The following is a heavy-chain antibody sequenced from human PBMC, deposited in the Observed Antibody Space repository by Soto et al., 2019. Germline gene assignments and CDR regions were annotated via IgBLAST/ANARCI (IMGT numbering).Heavy chain of an antibody. D-gene: IGHD2-2*01. Sequence: PSETLSLTCTVSGGSLSSGDYYWGWIRQPPGKGLEWIGYIYYSGSTYYNPSLKSRVTISVDTSKNQFSLKLSSVTAADTAVYYCARVVPAAPGVDYWGQGTLVTVSS. CDR2: IYYSGST. CDR1: GGSLSSGDYY. V-gene: IGHV4-30-4*01. CDR3: ARVVPAAPGVDY. J-gene: IGHJ4*02.